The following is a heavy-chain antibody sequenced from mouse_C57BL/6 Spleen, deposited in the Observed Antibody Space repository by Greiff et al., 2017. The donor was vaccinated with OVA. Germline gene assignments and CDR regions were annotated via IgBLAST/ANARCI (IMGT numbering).Heavy chain of an antibody. Sequence: VQLQESGAELVRPGASVTLSCKASGYTFTDYEMHWVKQTPVHGLEWIGAIDPETGGTAYNQKFKGKAILTADKSSSTAYMELRSLTSEDSAVYYCTRSYYYYGSSYWYFDVWGTGTTVTVSS. V-gene: IGHV1-15*01. J-gene: IGHJ1*03. D-gene: IGHD1-1*01. CDR1: GYTFTDYE. CDR3: TRSYYYYGSSYWYFDV. CDR2: IDPETGGT.